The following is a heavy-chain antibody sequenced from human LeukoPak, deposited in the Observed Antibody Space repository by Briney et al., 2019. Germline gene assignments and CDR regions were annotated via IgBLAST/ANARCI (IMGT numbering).Heavy chain of an antibody. CDR2: ISVSGDST. J-gene: IGHJ4*02. CDR3: AKYYDSSGYYHFDY. Sequence: PGGSLRLSCAASGFSLSTNAMTWVRQAPGKGLEWVSTISVSGDSTFYADSVQGRFTISRDNSKNTLYLQMNSLRAEDTAVYYCAKYYDSSGYYHFDYWGQGTLVTVSS. CDR1: GFSLSTNA. D-gene: IGHD3-22*01. V-gene: IGHV3-23*01.